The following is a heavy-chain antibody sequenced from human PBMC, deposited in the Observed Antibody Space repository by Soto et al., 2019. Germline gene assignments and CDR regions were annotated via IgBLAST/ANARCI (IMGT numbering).Heavy chain of an antibody. Sequence: ASVKVSCKASGCTFSSYTISWVRQAPGQGLEWMGRIIPILGISNYAQKFQGRVTITADKSTSTAYMELSSLRSEDTAVYYCATNKDDYYYYGMDVWGQGTTVTVSS. J-gene: IGHJ6*02. CDR2: IIPILGIS. D-gene: IGHD2-15*01. CDR1: GCTFSSYT. CDR3: ATNKDDYYYYGMDV. V-gene: IGHV1-69*02.